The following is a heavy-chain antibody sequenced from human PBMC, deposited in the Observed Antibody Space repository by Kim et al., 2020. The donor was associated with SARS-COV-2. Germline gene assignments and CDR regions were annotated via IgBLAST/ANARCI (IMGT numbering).Heavy chain of an antibody. V-gene: IGHV1-69*13. CDR3: ARTKRGYPRYYGMDV. Sequence: SVKVSCKASGGTFSSYAISWVRQAPGQGLEWMGGIIPIFGTANYAQKFQGRVTITADESTSTAYMELSSLRSEDTAVYYCARTKRGYPRYYGMDVWGQGTTVTVSS. D-gene: IGHD5-18*01. CDR1: GGTFSSYA. CDR2: IIPIFGTA. J-gene: IGHJ6*02.